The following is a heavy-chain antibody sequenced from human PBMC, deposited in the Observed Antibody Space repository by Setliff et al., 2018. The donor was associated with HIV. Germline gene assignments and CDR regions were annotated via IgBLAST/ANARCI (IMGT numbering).Heavy chain of an antibody. J-gene: IGHJ4*02. Sequence: SETLSLTCSVSGVSINSYFWSWIRQPAGKGLEWIGRIHSGGTTNSNPSLKSRVTLSVDTSKNQFSLKLNSVTAADTAVYYCARGGLRVRGAIDSFDYWGQGTLVTVSS. CDR3: ARGGLRVRGAIDSFDY. V-gene: IGHV4-4*07. D-gene: IGHD3-10*01. CDR2: IHSGGTT. CDR1: GVSINSYF.